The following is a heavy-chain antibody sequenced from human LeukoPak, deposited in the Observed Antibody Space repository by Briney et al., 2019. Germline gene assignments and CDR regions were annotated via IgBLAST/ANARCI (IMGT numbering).Heavy chain of an antibody. CDR1: GFTFRSYA. J-gene: IGHJ4*02. CDR2: INNSGGIT. V-gene: IGHV3-23*01. CDR3: ATPGYSSGWYVY. Sequence: GGSLRLSCAASGFTFRSYAMSWVRQVPGKGLEWVSVINNSGGITYYADSVKGRLTISRDNSKNTLYLQMNSLRAEDTAVYYCATPGYSSGWYVYWGQGTLVTVSS. D-gene: IGHD6-19*01.